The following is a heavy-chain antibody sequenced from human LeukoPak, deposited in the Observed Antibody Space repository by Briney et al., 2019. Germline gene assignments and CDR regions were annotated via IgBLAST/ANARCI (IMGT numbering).Heavy chain of an antibody. CDR3: ARGSSGPWTYGFDM. Sequence: GGSLRLSCAASGFTFSHYYMSWIRQAPGKGLEWVSYISSSGSTIYAADSVRGRFTISRDNAKNSLYLQMNSLRAEDTADYYCARGSSGPWTYGFDMWGQGTMVTVSS. D-gene: IGHD6-19*01. V-gene: IGHV3-11*04. J-gene: IGHJ3*02. CDR2: ISSSGSTI. CDR1: GFTFSHYY.